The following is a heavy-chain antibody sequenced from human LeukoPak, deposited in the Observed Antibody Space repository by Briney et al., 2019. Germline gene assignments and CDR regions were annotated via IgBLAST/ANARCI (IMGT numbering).Heavy chain of an antibody. CDR3: ARSPGGYDFWSGYYQGTTHLENDY. D-gene: IGHD3-3*01. CDR1: GYTFTSYG. Sequence: ASVKVSCKASGYTFTSYGISWVRQAPGQGLEWMGWISAYNGNTNYAQKLQGRVTMTTDTSTSTAYMELRSLRSDDTAVYYCARSPGGYDFWSGYYQGTTHLENDYWGQGTLVTVSS. CDR2: ISAYNGNT. J-gene: IGHJ4*02. V-gene: IGHV1-18*01.